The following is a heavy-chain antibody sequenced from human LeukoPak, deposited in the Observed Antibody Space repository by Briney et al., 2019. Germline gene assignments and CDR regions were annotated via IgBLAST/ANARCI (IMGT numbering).Heavy chain of an antibody. Sequence: ASVKVSCKVSGYTLTELSMHWVQQAPGKGLEWMGGFDPEDGETIYAQKFQGRVTMTEDTSTDTAYMELSSLRSEDTAVYYCATFTSSRSAAMGLWFDPWGQGTLVTVSS. V-gene: IGHV1-24*01. CDR3: ATFTSSRSAAMGLWFDP. D-gene: IGHD2-2*01. J-gene: IGHJ5*02. CDR1: GYTLTELS. CDR2: FDPEDGET.